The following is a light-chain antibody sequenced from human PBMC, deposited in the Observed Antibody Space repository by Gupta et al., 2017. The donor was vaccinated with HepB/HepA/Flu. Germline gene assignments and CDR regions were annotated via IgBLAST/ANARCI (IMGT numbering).Light chain of an antibody. CDR3: MQAIQTPLT. CDR2: LGS. Sequence: VMTQHPLSLPVTPGEPASISCRSSQSLLHSNGYNYLDWYLQKPGQSPQLLIYLGSNRASGVPDRFSGSGSGTDFTLKISRVEAEDVGVYYCMQAIQTPLTFGGGTKVDIK. CDR1: QSLLHSNGYNY. J-gene: IGKJ4*01. V-gene: IGKV2-28*01.